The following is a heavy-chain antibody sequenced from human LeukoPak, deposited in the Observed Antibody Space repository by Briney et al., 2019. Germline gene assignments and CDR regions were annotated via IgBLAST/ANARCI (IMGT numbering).Heavy chain of an antibody. CDR1: GFTFDDYG. Sequence: GGSLRLSCAAPGFTFDDYGMSWVRPAPGKGLEWVSSINWNGGSTGYADSVKGRFTISRDNAKNSLYLQMNSLRAEDTALYYCAREVDSYLLKYYYDYWGQGTLVTVSS. V-gene: IGHV3-20*04. J-gene: IGHJ4*02. CDR3: AREVDSYLLKYYYDY. D-gene: IGHD5-12*01. CDR2: INWNGGST.